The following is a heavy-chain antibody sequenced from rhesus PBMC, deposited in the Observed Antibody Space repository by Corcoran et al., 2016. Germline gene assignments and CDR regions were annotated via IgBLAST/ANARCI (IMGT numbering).Heavy chain of an antibody. CDR3: ARDPTVTFGDRFDV. J-gene: IGHJ5-1*01. Sequence: QVQLQESGPELVKPSETLSLTCAVSGGSISSYYWSWIRQPPGKGREWIGYIGGSTGSTNYNPPPRRRVTLSVDTSKNQLSLKLSSVTAADTAVYYCARDPTVTFGDRFDVWGPGVLVTVSS. D-gene: IGHD4-23*01. CDR1: GGSISSYY. V-gene: IGHV4S11*01. CDR2: IGGSTGST.